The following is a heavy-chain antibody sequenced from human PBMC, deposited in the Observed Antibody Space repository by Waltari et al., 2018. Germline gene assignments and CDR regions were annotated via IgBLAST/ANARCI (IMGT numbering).Heavy chain of an antibody. D-gene: IGHD1-26*01. V-gene: IGHV4-38-2*02. Sequence: QVQLQESGPGLVKPSETLSLTCAVFGYSISSGYYWGWIRQPPGKGLGWIGSIYHSWSTYYTPSLKCRVTISVETSKNQFSLKLSSVTAADTAVYYCAREVGATHAFDIWGQGTMVTVSS. J-gene: IGHJ3*02. CDR1: GYSISSGYY. CDR3: AREVGATHAFDI. CDR2: IYHSWST.